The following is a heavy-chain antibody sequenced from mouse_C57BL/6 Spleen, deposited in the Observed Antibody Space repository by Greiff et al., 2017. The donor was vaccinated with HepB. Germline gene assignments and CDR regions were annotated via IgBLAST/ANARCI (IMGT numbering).Heavy chain of an antibody. V-gene: IGHV14-1*01. J-gene: IGHJ3*01. CDR2: IDPEDGDT. D-gene: IGHD1-1*01. Sequence: EVQLQQSGAELVRPGASVKLSCTASGFNIKDYYMHWVKQRPEQGLEWIGRIDPEDGDTEYAPKFQGKATMTADTSSNTDYLQLSSLTSEDTAVYYCTTSNYYGSSYVGFAYWGQGTLVTVSA. CDR3: TTSNYYGSSYVGFAY. CDR1: GFNIKDYY.